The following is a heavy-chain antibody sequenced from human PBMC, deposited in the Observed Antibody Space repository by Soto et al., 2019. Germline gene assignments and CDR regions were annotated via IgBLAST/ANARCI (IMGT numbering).Heavy chain of an antibody. Sequence: GGSLRLACAASGFTVSSNYMSWVRQAAGKGLEWVSVIYSGGSTYYADSVKGRFTISRDNSKNTLYLQMNSLRAEDTAVYYCARESTEYSYGLYYYYGMDVWGQGTTVTVSS. CDR3: ARESTEYSYGLYYYYGMDV. D-gene: IGHD5-18*01. J-gene: IGHJ6*02. CDR2: IYSGGST. V-gene: IGHV3-53*01. CDR1: GFTVSSNY.